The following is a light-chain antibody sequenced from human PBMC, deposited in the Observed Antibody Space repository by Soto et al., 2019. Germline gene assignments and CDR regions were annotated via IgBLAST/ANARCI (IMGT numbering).Light chain of an antibody. Sequence: QSALTQPASVSGSPGQSITISCTGTSSDVGGYNYVYWYQQHPGKAPKLMIYDVSNRPSGVSNRFSGSKSGNTASLPISGLQAEDEADYYCSSYTSSSAVVFGGGTKLTVL. V-gene: IGLV2-14*01. CDR2: DVS. CDR3: SSYTSSSAVV. CDR1: SSDVGGYNY. J-gene: IGLJ2*01.